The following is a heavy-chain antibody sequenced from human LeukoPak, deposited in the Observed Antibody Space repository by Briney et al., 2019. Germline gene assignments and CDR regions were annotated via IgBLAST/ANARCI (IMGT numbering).Heavy chain of an antibody. Sequence: ASVKVSCKASGYTFRGNYIHWLRQAPGQGLEWMGWIDANNGDTKSVQKFQGRVTMSRDTSISTAYMDLSSLSPDDAAVYYCARDPSSVTLYFFDYWGQGTLVTVSS. V-gene: IGHV1-2*02. CDR1: GYTFRGNY. D-gene: IGHD4-11*01. CDR3: ARDPSSVTLYFFDY. J-gene: IGHJ4*02. CDR2: IDANNGDT.